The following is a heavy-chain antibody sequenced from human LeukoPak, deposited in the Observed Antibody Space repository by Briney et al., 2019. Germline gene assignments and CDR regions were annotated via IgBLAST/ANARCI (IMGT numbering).Heavy chain of an antibody. V-gene: IGHV3-23*01. J-gene: IGHJ5*02. Sequence: PGGSLRLSCAASGFTFSSYAMSWVRQAPGKGLEWVSAISGSGGSTYYADSVKGRFTISRDNSKNTLYLQMNSLRAEDTAVYYCARDYHDSSGYTNWFDPWGQGTLVTVSS. CDR3: ARDYHDSSGYTNWFDP. CDR2: ISGSGGST. CDR1: GFTFSSYA. D-gene: IGHD3-22*01.